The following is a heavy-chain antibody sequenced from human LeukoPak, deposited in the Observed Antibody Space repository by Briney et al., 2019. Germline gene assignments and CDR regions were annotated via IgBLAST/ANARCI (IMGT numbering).Heavy chain of an antibody. CDR3: ARAGYYYGSGALPFDY. D-gene: IGHD3-10*01. CDR2: INHSGST. CDR1: GGSISSYY. Sequence: PSETLSLTCTVSGGSISSYYWSWIRQPPGKGLEWIGEINHSGSTNYNPSLKSRVTISVDTSKNQFSLKLSSVTAADTAVYYCARAGYYYGSGALPFDYWGQGALVTVSS. V-gene: IGHV4-34*01. J-gene: IGHJ4*02.